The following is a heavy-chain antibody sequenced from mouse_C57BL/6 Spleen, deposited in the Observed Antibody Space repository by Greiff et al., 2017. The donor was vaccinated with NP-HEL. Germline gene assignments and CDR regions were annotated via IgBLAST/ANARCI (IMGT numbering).Heavy chain of an antibody. J-gene: IGHJ3*01. D-gene: IGHD3-3*01. CDR1: GYAFTNYL. V-gene: IGHV1-54*01. Sequence: VQLQQSGAELVRPGTSVKVSCKASGYAFTNYLIEWVKQRPGQGLEWIGVINPGSGGTNYNEKFKGKATLTADKSSSTAYMQLSSLTSEDSAVYFCARGDVRFAYWGQGTLVTVSA. CDR2: INPGSGGT. CDR3: ARGDVRFAY.